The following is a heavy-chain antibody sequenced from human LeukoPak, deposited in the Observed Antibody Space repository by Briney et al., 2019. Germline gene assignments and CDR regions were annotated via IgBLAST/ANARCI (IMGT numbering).Heavy chain of an antibody. Sequence: QTSETPSLTCTVSGGSISSGDYYWRWIRQPPGKGLEWIGYIYYSGSTYYNPSLKSRVTISVDTSKNQFSLKLSSVTAADTAVYYCARDGWFGELFWFDPWGQGTLVTVSS. J-gene: IGHJ5*02. CDR1: GGSISSGDYY. CDR3: ARDGWFGELFWFDP. CDR2: IYYSGST. V-gene: IGHV4-30-4*01. D-gene: IGHD3-10*01.